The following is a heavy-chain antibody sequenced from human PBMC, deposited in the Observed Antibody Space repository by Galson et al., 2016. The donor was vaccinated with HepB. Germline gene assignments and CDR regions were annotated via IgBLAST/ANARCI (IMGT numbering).Heavy chain of an antibody. Sequence: SLRLSCAASGFTFSSYGMHWVRQAPGKGLEWVAVIWYDGSNKYYADSVKGRFTISRDNSKNTLYVQMNSLRAEDTAVYYCARDDFGDSTDYWGQGTLVTASS. CDR1: GFTFSSYG. J-gene: IGHJ4*02. CDR3: ARDDFGDSTDY. D-gene: IGHD4-17*01. V-gene: IGHV3-33*01. CDR2: IWYDGSNK.